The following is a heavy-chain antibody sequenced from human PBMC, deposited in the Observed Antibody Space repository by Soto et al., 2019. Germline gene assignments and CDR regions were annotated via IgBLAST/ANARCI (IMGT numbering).Heavy chain of an antibody. CDR3: TTLTGSGYYPNYFQY. Sequence: QVQLQESGPGLVKPSQTLSLMCTVSGGSISSGAYYWSWIRQHPGKGLEWIGYIHYSGSTYYNPSLKSRISISVDTSENQFSLKVASVTAADTAVYYCTTLTGSGYYPNYFQYWGQGTLVTVSS. V-gene: IGHV4-31*03. CDR1: GGSISSGAYY. CDR2: IHYSGST. D-gene: IGHD3-22*01. J-gene: IGHJ1*01.